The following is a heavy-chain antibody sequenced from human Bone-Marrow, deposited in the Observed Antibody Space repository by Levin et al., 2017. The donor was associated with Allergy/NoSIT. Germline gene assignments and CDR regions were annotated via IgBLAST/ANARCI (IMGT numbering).Heavy chain of an antibody. V-gene: IGHV3-15*01. CDR2: ITSKTDGAAT. Sequence: GGSLRLSCAASGFSLSNAWMNWVRQAPGKGLEWVGRITSKTDGAATDYAAPVKGRFTISSDDSTNTLYLQMNSLKVEDTAVYFWATQFQWWGQGTLVTVSS. CDR3: ATQFQW. D-gene: IGHD6-19*01. CDR1: GFSLSNAW. J-gene: IGHJ4*02.